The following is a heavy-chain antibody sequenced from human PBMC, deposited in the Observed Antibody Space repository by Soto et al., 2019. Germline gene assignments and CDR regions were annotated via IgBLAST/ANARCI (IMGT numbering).Heavy chain of an antibody. J-gene: IGHJ4*02. CDR2: ISGSGGST. CDR3: AKDNYNWNYYGNPIDY. V-gene: IGHV3-23*01. CDR1: GFTFSSYA. Sequence: GGSLRLSCAASGFTFSSYAMSWVRQAPGKGLEWVSAISGSGGSTYYADSVKGRFTISRDNSKNTLYLQMNSLRAEDTAVYYCAKDNYNWNYYGNPIDYWGQGTLVTVSS. D-gene: IGHD1-7*01.